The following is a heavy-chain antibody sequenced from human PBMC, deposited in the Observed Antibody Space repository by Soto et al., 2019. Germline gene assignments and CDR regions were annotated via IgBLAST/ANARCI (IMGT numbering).Heavy chain of an antibody. Sequence: QVQLVQSGGEVKKPGASVKVSCKAAGYTFTSHGISWVRQAPGQGLEWMGWISTFHGSINYAQKSQGRVTMTTDTSTSTAYMELRSLRSDDTAVYYCARFYSSGWPRGYFDYWGQGTPVTVSA. CDR2: ISTFHGSI. V-gene: IGHV1-18*01. J-gene: IGHJ4*02. CDR1: GYTFTSHG. CDR3: ARFYSSGWPRGYFDY. D-gene: IGHD6-19*01.